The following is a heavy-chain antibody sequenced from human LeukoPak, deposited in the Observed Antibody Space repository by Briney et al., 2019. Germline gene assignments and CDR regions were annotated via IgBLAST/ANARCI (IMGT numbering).Heavy chain of an antibody. D-gene: IGHD1-20*01. V-gene: IGHV3-21*05. Sequence: GGSLRLSCAASGFTFSDYSMNWVRRAPGRGLEWISYIGLASGFVSYADSVKGRFSISSDTPRNSVYLQMSSLRAEDTAVYYCARDHNWAFDSWGQGTLVTVSS. CDR3: ARDHNWAFDS. CDR2: IGLASGFV. J-gene: IGHJ4*02. CDR1: GFTFSDYS.